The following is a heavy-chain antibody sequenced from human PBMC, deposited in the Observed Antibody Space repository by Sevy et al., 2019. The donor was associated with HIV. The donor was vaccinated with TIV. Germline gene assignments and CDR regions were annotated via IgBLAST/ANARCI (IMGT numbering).Heavy chain of an antibody. V-gene: IGHV1-69*13. CDR3: ATNLGYGGNSGAFDI. Sequence: ASVKVSCKASGGTFSSYAISWVRQAPGQGLEWMGGIIPIFGTANYAQKFQGRVTITADESTSTAYMELSSRRSEDTAVYYCATNLGYGGNSGAFDIWGQGTMVTVSS. CDR1: GGTFSSYA. D-gene: IGHD4-17*01. CDR2: IIPIFGTA. J-gene: IGHJ3*02.